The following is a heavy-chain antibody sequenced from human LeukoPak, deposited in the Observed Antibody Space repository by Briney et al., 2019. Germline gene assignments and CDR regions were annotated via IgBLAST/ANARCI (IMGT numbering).Heavy chain of an antibody. V-gene: IGHV5-51*01. Sequence: GESLKISCRGSGYSFTSYWIGWVRQMPGKGLEWMGIIYPGDSDTRYSPSFQGQVTISADKSISTAYLQWSSLKASDTAMYYCARGLSGYDYNYYYYGMDVWGQGTTVTVSS. D-gene: IGHD5-12*01. J-gene: IGHJ6*02. CDR1: GYSFTSYW. CDR2: IYPGDSDT. CDR3: ARGLSGYDYNYYYYGMDV.